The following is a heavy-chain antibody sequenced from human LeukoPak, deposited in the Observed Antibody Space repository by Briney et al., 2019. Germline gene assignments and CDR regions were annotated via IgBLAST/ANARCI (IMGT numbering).Heavy chain of an antibody. CDR3: AKDRSIGTYYTFDH. J-gene: IGHJ4*02. V-gene: IGHV3-23*01. Sequence: GGSLRLSCAASGFTLSSYWMHWVRQAPGKGLEWVSSISASGVMTYYADSVKGRFTVSRDNSKNSLYLQMSSLTAADTAVYYCAKDRSIGTYYTFDHWGQGTLVTVSS. CDR1: GFTLSSYW. D-gene: IGHD1-26*01. CDR2: ISASGVMT.